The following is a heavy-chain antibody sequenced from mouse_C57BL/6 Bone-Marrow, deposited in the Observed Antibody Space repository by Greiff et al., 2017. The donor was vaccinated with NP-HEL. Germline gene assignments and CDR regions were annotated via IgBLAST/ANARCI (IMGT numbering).Heavy chain of an antibody. Sequence: DVMLVESGGGLVKPGGSLKLSCAASGFTFSSYAMSWVRQTPEKRLEWVATISDGGSYTYYPDNVKGRFTISRDNAKNNLYLQMSHLKSEDTAMYYCARDVDGYYLAWFAYWGQGTLVTVSA. CDR1: GFTFSSYA. J-gene: IGHJ3*01. V-gene: IGHV5-4*01. D-gene: IGHD2-3*01. CDR3: ARDVDGYYLAWFAY. CDR2: ISDGGSYT.